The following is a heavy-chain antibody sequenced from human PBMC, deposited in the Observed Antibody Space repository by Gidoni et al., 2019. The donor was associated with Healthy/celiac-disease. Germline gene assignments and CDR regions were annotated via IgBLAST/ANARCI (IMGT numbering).Heavy chain of an antibody. D-gene: IGHD3-22*01. CDR1: GGTFSSHA. V-gene: IGHV1-69*01. CDR3: ARAFYYDSSGYYPLGY. CDR2: IIPIFGTA. Sequence: QVQLVQSGAEVKKPGSSVKVSCKASGGTFSSHAISWVRQAPGQGLEWMGGIIPIFGTANYAQKCQGRVTITADESTSTAYMELSSLRSEDTAVYYCARAFYYDSSGYYPLGYWGQGTLVTVSS. J-gene: IGHJ4*02.